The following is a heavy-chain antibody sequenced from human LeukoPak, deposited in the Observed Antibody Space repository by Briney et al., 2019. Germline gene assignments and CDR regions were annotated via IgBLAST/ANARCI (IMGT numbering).Heavy chain of an antibody. V-gene: IGHV3-74*01. CDR2: INTDGSSA. CDR1: GFTFSTYW. D-gene: IGHD3-22*01. J-gene: IGHJ4*02. Sequence: PGKSLRLSCAASGFTFSTYWMHWVRQAPGKGLVWVSRINTDGSSATYADSVKGRFTISRDNAKNTLYLQMNSLRAEDTAVYYCARVRVSSGYYIDYWGQGTLVTVSS. CDR3: ARVRVSSGYYIDY.